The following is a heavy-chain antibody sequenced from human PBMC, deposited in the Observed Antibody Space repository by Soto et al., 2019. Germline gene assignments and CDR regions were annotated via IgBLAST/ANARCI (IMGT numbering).Heavy chain of an antibody. CDR1: GYTFTSYG. J-gene: IGHJ5*02. CDR2: ISAYNGNT. Sequence: SVKVSCKASGYTFTSYGISWVRQAPGQGLEWMGWISAYNGNTNYAQKLQGRVTVTTDTSTSTAYMELRSLRSDDTAVYYCARDPQIYIAARPSWFDPWGQGTLVTVSS. D-gene: IGHD6-6*01. CDR3: ARDPQIYIAARPSWFDP. V-gene: IGHV1-18*01.